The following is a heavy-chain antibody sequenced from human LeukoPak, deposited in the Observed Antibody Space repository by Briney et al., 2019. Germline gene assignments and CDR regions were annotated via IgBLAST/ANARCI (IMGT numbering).Heavy chain of an antibody. V-gene: IGHV7-4-1*02. Sequence: ASVKVSCKATGYTFTSYAMNWVRQAPGQGLEWMGWINTNTGNPTYAQGFTGRFVFSLDTSVSTAYLQISSLKAEDTAVYYCARAGREGVVVPFDYWGQGTLVTVSS. CDR1: GYTFTSYA. CDR3: ARAGREGVVVPFDY. J-gene: IGHJ4*02. D-gene: IGHD3-22*01. CDR2: INTNTGNP.